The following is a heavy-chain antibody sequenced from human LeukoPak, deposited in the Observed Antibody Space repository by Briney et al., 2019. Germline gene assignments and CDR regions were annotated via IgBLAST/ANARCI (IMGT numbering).Heavy chain of an antibody. D-gene: IGHD3-10*01. CDR2: IYYSGST. CDR3: ARVWFGELMDV. J-gene: IGHJ6*04. CDR1: GGSISSYY. V-gene: IGHV4-59*01. Sequence: SETLSLTCTVSGGSISSYYWSWIRQPPGKGLEWIGYIYYSGSTNYNPSLKSRVTISVDTSKNQLSLKLSSVTAADTAVYYCARVWFGELMDVWGKGTTVTVSS.